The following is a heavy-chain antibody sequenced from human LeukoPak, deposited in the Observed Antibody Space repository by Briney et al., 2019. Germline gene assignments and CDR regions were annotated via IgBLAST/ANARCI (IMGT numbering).Heavy chain of an antibody. D-gene: IGHD6-6*01. CDR3: AATPSSIAARYGPYYYYGMDV. Sequence: SETLSLTCTVSGGSISSYYWSWIRQPAGKGLEWIGRIYTSGSTNYNPSLKSRVTMSVDTSKNQFSLKLSSVTAADTAVYYCAATPSSIAARYGPYYYYGMDVWGQGTTVTVSS. J-gene: IGHJ6*02. CDR1: GGSISSYY. V-gene: IGHV4-4*07. CDR2: IYTSGST.